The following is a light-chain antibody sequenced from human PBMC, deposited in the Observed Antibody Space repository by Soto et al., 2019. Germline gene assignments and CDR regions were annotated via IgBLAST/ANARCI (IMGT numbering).Light chain of an antibody. V-gene: IGLV2-23*02. CDR2: EVT. CDR3: CSSVGSYV. J-gene: IGLJ1*01. Sequence: QSVLNQPASVSGSPGQSVTISCTATSSDVENYKLVSWYQQHPGKAPKLITYEVTKRPSGVSNRFSGSKSANTASLTISGLQPGDEADYYCCSSVGSYVFGTGTKVTVL. CDR1: SSDVENYKL.